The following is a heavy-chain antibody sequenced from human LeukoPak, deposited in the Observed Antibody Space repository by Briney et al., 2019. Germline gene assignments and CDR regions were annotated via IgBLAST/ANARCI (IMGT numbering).Heavy chain of an antibody. CDR2: ISSSSTYI. D-gene: IGHD6-19*01. CDR3: ARVLYRVAGYDY. J-gene: IGHJ4*02. Sequence: PGGSLRLSCAASGFSFSTYYVNWVRQAPGKGLEWVSCISSSSTYIFYADSVRGRFTISRDNAKNSLYLQMNSLRAEDTAVYYCARVLYRVAGYDYWGQGTLVTVSS. V-gene: IGHV3-21*01. CDR1: GFSFSTYY.